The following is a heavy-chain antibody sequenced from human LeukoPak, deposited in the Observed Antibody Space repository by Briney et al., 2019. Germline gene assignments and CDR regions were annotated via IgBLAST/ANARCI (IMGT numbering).Heavy chain of an antibody. CDR2: IYWNDEK. V-gene: IGHV2-5*01. J-gene: IGHJ4*02. Sequence: KESGPALVKPTQTLTLTCTFSGFSLTTSGVGVGWIRQPPGKALEWLALIYWNDEKRYSPSLESRLTITKDTSKNQVVLTMTNMDPVDTATYYCAHKSAPGYCTGGSCHSDYWGPGTLVTASS. CDR1: GFSLTTSGVG. D-gene: IGHD2-15*01. CDR3: AHKSAPGYCTGGSCHSDY.